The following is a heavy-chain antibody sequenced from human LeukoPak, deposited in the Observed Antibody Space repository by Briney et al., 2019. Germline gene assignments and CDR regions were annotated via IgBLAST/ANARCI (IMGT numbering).Heavy chain of an antibody. J-gene: IGHJ4*02. CDR3: AKDWHSSSILPVM. CDR2: ISWNSGSI. CDR1: GFTFDDYA. V-gene: IGHV3-9*01. Sequence: GRSLRLSCAASGFTFDDYAMHWVRQAPGKGLEWVSGISWNSGSIGYADSVKGRFTISRDNAKNSLYLQMNSLRAEDTALYYCAKDWHSSSILPVMWGQGTLVIVSS. D-gene: IGHD6-6*01.